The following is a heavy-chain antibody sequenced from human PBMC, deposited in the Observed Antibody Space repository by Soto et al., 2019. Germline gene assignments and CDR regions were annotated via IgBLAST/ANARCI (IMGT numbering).Heavy chain of an antibody. CDR1: GDTFNFYS. D-gene: IGHD3-10*01. Sequence: QVQLVQSGADVQRPGSSGRVSCKASGDTFNFYSINWVRQAPGLGLQWMGRINPILSMSNYAPRFQGRVKMTADKSTRTAYMELSSLRSEDTAMYYCATSYGSGYRAFDSWGQGALVTVSS. CDR2: INPILSMS. V-gene: IGHV1-69*02. CDR3: ATSYGSGYRAFDS. J-gene: IGHJ4*02.